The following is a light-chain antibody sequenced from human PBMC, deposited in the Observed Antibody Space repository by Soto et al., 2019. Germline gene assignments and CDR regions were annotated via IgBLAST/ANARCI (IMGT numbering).Light chain of an antibody. CDR1: QSILDRSRNKYY. J-gene: IGKJ1*01. V-gene: IGKV4-1*01. Sequence: DIVMTQSPDSLAVSLGERATFNCKSSQSILDRSRNKYYLAWYQQKSGQPPKLLIYWASLREPGVPDRFTGSGSGTDFTLTINSLQDEDVAVYYCQQYFTSPWTFGQGTKVKI. CDR2: WAS. CDR3: QQYFTSPWT.